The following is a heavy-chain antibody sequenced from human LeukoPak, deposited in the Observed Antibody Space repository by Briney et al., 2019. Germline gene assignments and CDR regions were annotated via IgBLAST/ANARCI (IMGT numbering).Heavy chain of an antibody. V-gene: IGHV4-59*01. CDR1: GDSISSYY. CDR2: IYYTGST. D-gene: IGHD3-3*01. J-gene: IGHJ4*02. Sequence: SETLSLTCAVSGDSISSYYWSWIRQPPGKGLEWIGYIYYTGSTNYNPSLKSRVTISVDTSKNQFFLKLSSVTAADTAVYYCARVAYYDFWSGYLDYWGQGTLVTVSS. CDR3: ARVAYYDFWSGYLDY.